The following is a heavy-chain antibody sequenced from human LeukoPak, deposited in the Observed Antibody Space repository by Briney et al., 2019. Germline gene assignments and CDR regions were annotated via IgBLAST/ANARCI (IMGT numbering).Heavy chain of an antibody. CDR2: IIPIFGTA. J-gene: IGHJ2*01. V-gene: IGHV1-69*13. D-gene: IGHD6-19*01. CDR1: GGTFSSYA. CDR3: ARVEAVAGLEVFDL. Sequence: GASVKVSCKASGGTFSSYAISWVRQAPGQGLEWMGGIIPIFGTANYAQKFQGRVTITADESTSTAYMELSSLRSEDTAVYYCARVEAVAGLEVFDLWGRGTLVTVSS.